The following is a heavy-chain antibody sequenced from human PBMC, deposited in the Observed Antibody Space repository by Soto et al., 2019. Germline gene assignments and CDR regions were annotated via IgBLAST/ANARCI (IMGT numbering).Heavy chain of an antibody. J-gene: IGHJ4*02. V-gene: IGHV3-33*01. CDR2: VWSNGNLK. CDR3: ARIQLDTIMALDY. Sequence: QVQLVESGGGEVQPGGSLRLSCAASGFTFDAYGFHWVRQAPGKGLEWVAVVWSNGNLKYYADSVKGRFTISRDSSKSALNLQMNSLRADETAVYYCARIQLDTIMALDYWGQGTLVTVSS. D-gene: IGHD1-1*01. CDR1: GFTFDAYG.